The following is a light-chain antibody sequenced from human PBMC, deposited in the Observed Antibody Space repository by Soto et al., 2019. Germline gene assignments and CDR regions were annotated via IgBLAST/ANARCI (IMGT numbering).Light chain of an antibody. Sequence: EIVMTQSPATLSVSPGEGATVSCRASQSVSSHLAWYQHKPGQAPRLLFYDASTRATGIPARFSGSGSGTEFTLTISGLQSDDSAVYFCQQYNNWPFSFGQGTRLEIK. J-gene: IGKJ5*01. CDR2: DAS. CDR1: QSVSSH. CDR3: QQYNNWPFS. V-gene: IGKV3-15*01.